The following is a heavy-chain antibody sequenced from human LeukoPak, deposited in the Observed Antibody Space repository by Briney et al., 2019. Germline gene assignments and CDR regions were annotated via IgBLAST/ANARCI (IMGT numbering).Heavy chain of an antibody. CDR1: GYTFTSFY. CDR2: INPHSGGT. J-gene: IGHJ4*02. D-gene: IGHD1-26*01. CDR3: ATERGIVGASVGFDY. V-gene: IGHV1-2*02. Sequence: ASVKVSCKASGYTFTSFYMHWVRQAPGQGLEWVGWINPHSGGTNYAQKFQGRVSMTGDTSISTAYMELSRLKSDDTAVYYCATERGIVGASVGFDYWGQGTLVTVSS.